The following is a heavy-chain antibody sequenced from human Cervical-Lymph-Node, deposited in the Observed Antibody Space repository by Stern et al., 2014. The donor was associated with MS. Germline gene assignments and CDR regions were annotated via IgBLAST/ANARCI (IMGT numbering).Heavy chain of an antibody. CDR1: GFTFSSYG. CDR3: ARDGRWGMRRGYSYSFDY. Sequence: VQLVESGGGVVPPGRSLRLSCAASGFTFSSYGMHWVRQAPGKGLEWVAVLWYDGSNKYYADSVKGRFTISRDNSKNTLYLQMNSLRAEDTAVYYCARDGRWGMRRGYSYSFDYWGQGTLVTVSS. J-gene: IGHJ4*02. V-gene: IGHV3-33*01. CDR2: LWYDGSNK. D-gene: IGHD5-18*01.